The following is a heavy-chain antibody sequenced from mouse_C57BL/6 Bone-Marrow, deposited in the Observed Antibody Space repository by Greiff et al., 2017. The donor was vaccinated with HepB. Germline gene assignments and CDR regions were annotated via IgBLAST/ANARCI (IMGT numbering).Heavy chain of an antibody. J-gene: IGHJ3*01. CDR1: GFTFTDYY. Sequence: EVKLVESGGGLVQPGGSLNLSCAASGFTFTDYYMSWVRQPPGQALEWLGFIRNKANGYTTEYSASVKARFTISRDTSQSILYLQTNDLRAEDSASYYCASWCSAGFAYWGQGTLVTVSA. CDR3: ASWCSAGFAY. V-gene: IGHV7-3*01. D-gene: IGHD1-1*01. CDR2: IRNKANGYTT.